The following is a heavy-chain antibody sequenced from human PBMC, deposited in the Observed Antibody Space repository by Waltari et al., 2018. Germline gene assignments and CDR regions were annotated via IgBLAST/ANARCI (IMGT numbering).Heavy chain of an antibody. CDR2: ISPILWKA. D-gene: IGHD6-13*01. Sequence: QVQLVQSGAEVKKPGSSVKVSCQASGGTFSSYAISWVLQAPGQGLEWRGSISPILWKANDAQKFQGRFTITADESTSTAYMERSSLRSEDTAVYYCARSQQQLVYPFDYWGQGTLVTVSS. V-gene: IGHV1-69*15. CDR1: GGTFSSYA. CDR3: ARSQQQLVYPFDY. J-gene: IGHJ4*02.